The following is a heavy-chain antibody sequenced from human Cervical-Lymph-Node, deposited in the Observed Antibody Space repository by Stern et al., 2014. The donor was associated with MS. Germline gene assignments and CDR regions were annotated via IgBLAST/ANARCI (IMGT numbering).Heavy chain of an antibody. Sequence: QLQLQESGPGLVKPSETLSLTCTVSRYSINSDYYWGWIRQPPGKGLEWIGSIYHSGSTYYNSSLKSRATISVNTSKNQFSLRLSSVTAADTAVYYCARARAIAVAFDLWGRGTLVTVSS. CDR1: RYSINSDYY. CDR2: IYHSGST. D-gene: IGHD6-19*01. J-gene: IGHJ2*01. CDR3: ARARAIAVAFDL. V-gene: IGHV4-38-2*02.